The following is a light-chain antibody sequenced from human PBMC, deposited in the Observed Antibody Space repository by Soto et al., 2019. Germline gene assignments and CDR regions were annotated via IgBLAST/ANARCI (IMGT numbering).Light chain of an antibody. CDR2: DNN. Sequence: QAVVTQPPSVSGAPGQRVTISCTGSTSNLGAGYDVHWYQQLPGTVPKLLIYDNNNRPSGVSHRFSGSKSGNTASLTISGLQAEDEADYYCSSYTSSSTLYVFGTGTKLTVL. V-gene: IGLV1-40*01. CDR3: SSYTSSSTLYV. CDR1: TSNLGAGYD. J-gene: IGLJ1*01.